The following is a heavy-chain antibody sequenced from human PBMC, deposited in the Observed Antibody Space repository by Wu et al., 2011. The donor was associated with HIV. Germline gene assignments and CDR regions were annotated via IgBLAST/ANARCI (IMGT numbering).Heavy chain of an antibody. CDR2: IIPIFGTA. V-gene: IGHV1-69*14. CDR1: GGTFSSYA. D-gene: IGHD2-2*01. Sequence: QVQLVQSGAEVKKPGSSVKVSCKASGGTFSSYAISWVRQAPGQGLEWMGGIIPIFGTANYAQKFQGRVTITADKSTSTAYMELSSLRSEDTAVYYCARGQDIVVVPAATYFDYWGQGTLVTVSS. J-gene: IGHJ4*02. CDR3: ARGQDIVVVPAATYFDY.